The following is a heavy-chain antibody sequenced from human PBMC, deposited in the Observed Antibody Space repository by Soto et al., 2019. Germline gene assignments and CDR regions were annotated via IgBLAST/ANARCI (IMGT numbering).Heavy chain of an antibody. CDR1: GYSFTSYW. D-gene: IGHD6-13*01. CDR2: IYPGDSDT. CDR3: ARLDSTSRGFEAAAETGYYYGMDV. J-gene: IGHJ6*02. Sequence: GESLKISCKGSGYSFTSYWIGWVRQMPGKGLEWMGIIYPGDSDTRYSPSFQGQVTISADKSISTAYLQWSSLKASDTAMYYCARLDSTSRGFEAAAETGYYYGMDVWGQGTTDTVSS. V-gene: IGHV5-51*01.